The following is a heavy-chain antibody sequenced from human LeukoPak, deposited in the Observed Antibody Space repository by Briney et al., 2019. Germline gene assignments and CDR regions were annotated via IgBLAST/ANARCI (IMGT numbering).Heavy chain of an antibody. J-gene: IGHJ4*02. CDR2: ISSSSSTI. Sequence: GGSLRLSCAASGFTFSSYSMNWVRQAPGKGLEWVSYISSSSSTIYYADSVKGRFTISRDKAKNSLYLQMNSLRAEDTAVYYCARAGIVVVIAYFDYWGQGTLVTVSS. V-gene: IGHV3-48*01. CDR1: GFTFSSYS. CDR3: ARAGIVVVIAYFDY. D-gene: IGHD2-21*01.